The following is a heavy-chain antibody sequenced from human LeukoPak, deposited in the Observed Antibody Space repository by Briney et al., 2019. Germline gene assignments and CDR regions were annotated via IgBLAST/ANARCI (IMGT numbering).Heavy chain of an antibody. CDR2: IYYSGST. V-gene: IGHV4-59*08. D-gene: IGHD1-26*01. CDR1: GGSISSYY. Sequence: SETLSLTCTVSGGSISSYYWSWIRQPPGKGLEGIGYIYYSGSTNYNPSLKSRVTISVDTSKNQLSLKLSSATAADTAVYYCARHRTSGVGATSWFDPWGQGTLVTVSS. CDR3: ARHRTSGVGATSWFDP. J-gene: IGHJ5*02.